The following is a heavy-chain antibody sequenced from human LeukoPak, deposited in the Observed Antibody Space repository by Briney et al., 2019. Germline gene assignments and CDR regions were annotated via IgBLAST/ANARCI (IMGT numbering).Heavy chain of an antibody. J-gene: IGHJ5*02. CDR3: ARDPGYSSSWYNWFDP. D-gene: IGHD6-13*01. Sequence: SVKVSCKASGGTFSSYAMSWVRQAPGQGLEWMGRIIPIFGTANSAQKFQGRVTITTDESTSTAYMELSSLRSEDTAVYYCARDPGYSSSWYNWFDPWGQGTLVTVSS. V-gene: IGHV1-69*05. CDR2: IIPIFGTA. CDR1: GGTFSSYA.